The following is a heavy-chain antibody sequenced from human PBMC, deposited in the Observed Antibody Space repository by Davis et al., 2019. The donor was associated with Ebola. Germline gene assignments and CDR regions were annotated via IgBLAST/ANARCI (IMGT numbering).Heavy chain of an antibody. D-gene: IGHD6-6*01. CDR2: IYYSGST. V-gene: IGHV4-59*01. J-gene: IGHJ6*03. CDR1: GGSISSYY. Sequence: PSETLSLTCTVSGGSISSYYWSWIRQPPGKGLEWIGYIYYSGSTNYNPSLKSRVTISVDTSKNQFSLKLSSVTAADTAVYYCARERGGAARPKGYYYYMDVWGKGTTVTVSS. CDR3: ARERGGAARPKGYYYYMDV.